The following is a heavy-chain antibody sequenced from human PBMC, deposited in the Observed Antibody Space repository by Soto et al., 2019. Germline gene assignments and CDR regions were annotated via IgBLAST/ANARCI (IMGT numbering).Heavy chain of an antibody. CDR3: AVEGKEGFEGKIIAVSGYFDF. Sequence: GGSLRLSCAASGFTFATYAMTWVRQAPGKGLEWVSTFTGSGGTTYYADSVKGRFTISRDNSKNTLYLQMRSLRAEDTAVYFCAVEGKEGFEGKIIAVSGYFDFWGQGTLVTVSS. CDR1: GFTFATYA. V-gene: IGHV3-23*01. D-gene: IGHD6-19*01. CDR2: FTGSGGTT. J-gene: IGHJ4*02.